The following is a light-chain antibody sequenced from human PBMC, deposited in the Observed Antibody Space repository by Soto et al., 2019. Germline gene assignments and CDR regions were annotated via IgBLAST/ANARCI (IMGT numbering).Light chain of an antibody. J-gene: IGKJ3*01. V-gene: IGKV1-27*01. CDR3: QKYNSAPFT. CDR1: QAISNY. CDR2: AAS. Sequence: DIQMTQSPSSVSASVGDRVTITCRASQAISNYLAWYQQKPGEVPKVLIYAASTLQSGVPSRFSGSGSGTDFTLTITSLQPEYVATYYCQKYNSAPFTFGPGTKVDLK.